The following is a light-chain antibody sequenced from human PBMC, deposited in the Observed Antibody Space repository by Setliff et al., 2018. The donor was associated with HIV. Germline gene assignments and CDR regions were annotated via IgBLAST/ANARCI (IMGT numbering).Light chain of an antibody. CDR2: EVK. V-gene: IGLV2-23*02. J-gene: IGLJ1*01. Sequence: QSALTQPASVSGSPGQAITISCTGNNSDIGTYDLVSWYQQHPGRAPKLTIFEVKRRPSGVSNRFSGSKSGNTVSLTISGLQAEDEATYFCSSYTGSDTFDVFGTGTKVTV. CDR3: SSYTGSDTFDV. CDR1: NSDIGTYDL.